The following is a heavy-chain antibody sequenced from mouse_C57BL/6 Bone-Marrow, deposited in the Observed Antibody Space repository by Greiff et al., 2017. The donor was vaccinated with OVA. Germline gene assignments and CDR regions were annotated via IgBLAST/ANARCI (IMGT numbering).Heavy chain of an antibody. CDR1: GYTFTNYW. J-gene: IGHJ4*01. CDR3: ARAGYGSRFAMDY. CDR2: IYPGGGYT. V-gene: IGHV1-63*01. Sequence: QVQLQQSGAELVRPGTSVKMSCKASGYTFTNYWIGWAKQRPGHGLEWIGDIYPGGGYTNYNQKFKGKATLTANKSSSTAYMQFSSVTSEDSAIYYGARAGYGSRFAMDYWGQGTSVTVSS. D-gene: IGHD1-1*01.